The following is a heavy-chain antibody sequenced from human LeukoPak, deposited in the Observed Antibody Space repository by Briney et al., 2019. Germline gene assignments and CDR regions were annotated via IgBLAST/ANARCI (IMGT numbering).Heavy chain of an antibody. CDR2: MNPNSGNT. V-gene: IGHV1-8*03. CDR1: GYTFTSDD. CDR3: ARVRIRGYNWFDP. Sequence: ASVKVSCKASGYTFTSDDINWVRQATGQGLEWMGWMNPNSGNTGYAQKFQGRVSITRNNSISTAYMELSSLRSEDTAVYYCARVRIRGYNWFDPWGQGTLVTVSS. D-gene: IGHD1-14*01. J-gene: IGHJ5*02.